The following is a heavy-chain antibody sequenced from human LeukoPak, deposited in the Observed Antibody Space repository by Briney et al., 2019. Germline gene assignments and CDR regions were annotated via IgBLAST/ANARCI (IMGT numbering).Heavy chain of an antibody. CDR1: GGSISSDY. Sequence: PLETLSLTCTVSGGSISSDYWSWMWQPAGKGLGWTGRIYNIGNTLYNSSLRSRVTMSVDTSKNQFSLTLRSVTAADTAVYYCARGVNSSGYEDWGQGTLVTVSS. CDR2: IYNIGNT. J-gene: IGHJ4*02. D-gene: IGHD3-22*01. V-gene: IGHV4-4*07. CDR3: ARGVNSSGYED.